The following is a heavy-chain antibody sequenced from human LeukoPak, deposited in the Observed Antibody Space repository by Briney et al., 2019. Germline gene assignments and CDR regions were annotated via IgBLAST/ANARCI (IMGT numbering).Heavy chain of an antibody. CDR2: ISSTGDYL. D-gene: IGHD4-17*01. Sequence: PGGSLRLSCAASGFTFSAYGMHWVRQAPGKGLEWVSSISSTGDYLDHADSLKGRFTISRDNAKNSLYLQMNSLRAEDTALYYCARDSYGDYSAFDYWGQGTLVTVSS. J-gene: IGHJ4*02. V-gene: IGHV3-21*04. CDR1: GFTFSAYG. CDR3: ARDSYGDYSAFDY.